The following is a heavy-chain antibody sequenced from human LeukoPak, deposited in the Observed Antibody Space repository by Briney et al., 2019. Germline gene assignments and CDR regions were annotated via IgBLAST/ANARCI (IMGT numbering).Heavy chain of an antibody. CDR3: ARGYYYDSSGYIA. D-gene: IGHD3-22*01. J-gene: IGHJ1*01. CDR2: IYYSGST. Sequence: SETLSLTCTVSGGSISSHYWSWIRQPPGKGLEWIGYIYYSGSTNYNPSLKSRVTISVDTSKNQFSLKLSSVTAADTAVYYCARGYYYDSSGYIAWGQGTLVTVSS. V-gene: IGHV4-59*11. CDR1: GGSISSHY.